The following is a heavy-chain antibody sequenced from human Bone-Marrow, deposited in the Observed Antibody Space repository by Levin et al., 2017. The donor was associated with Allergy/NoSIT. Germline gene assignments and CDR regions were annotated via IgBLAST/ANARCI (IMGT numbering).Heavy chain of an antibody. CDR2: ISSRSTYM. D-gene: IGHD5-24*01. Sequence: GGSLRLSCVGSDLSFIKKNLHWVRQAPGKGLEWVSSISSRSTYMYYAESVKGRFTVSRDNAKTSLDLQMNSLGAEDTGIYYCATRHGLPVDGPPGYYGLDVWGRGTTVIVSS. J-gene: IGHJ6*02. CDR1: DLSFIKKN. V-gene: IGHV3-21*03. CDR3: ATRHGLPVDGPPGYYGLDV.